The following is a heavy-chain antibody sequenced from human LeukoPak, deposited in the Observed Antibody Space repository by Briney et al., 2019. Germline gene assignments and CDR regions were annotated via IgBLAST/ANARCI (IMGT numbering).Heavy chain of an antibody. CDR1: GFTFSSYS. CDR2: ISSSGSYI. CDR3: VRDPQYCSSTKCYIFDY. V-gene: IGHV3-21*01. Sequence: GGSLRLSCAASGFTFSSYSMSWVRQDPGKGLEWVSSISSSGSYIYYADSVKGRFTISRDNAKNSLYLQMNSLRAEDTAVYYCVRDPQYCSSTKCYIFDYWGQGTLVTVSS. J-gene: IGHJ4*02. D-gene: IGHD2-2*02.